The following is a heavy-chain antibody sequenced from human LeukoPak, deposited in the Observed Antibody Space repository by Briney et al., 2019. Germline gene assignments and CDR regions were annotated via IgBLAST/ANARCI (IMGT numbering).Heavy chain of an antibody. D-gene: IGHD2-2*01. CDR2: IYTSGST. CDR3: ARESGDCSSTSCYRDYYYYYMDV. CDR1: GGSISSYY. V-gene: IGHV4-4*07. J-gene: IGHJ6*03. Sequence: SEIPSLTCTVSGGSISSYYWSWIRQPAGKGLEWIGRIYTSGSTNYNPSLKSRVTMSVDTSKNQFSLKLSSVTAADTAVYYCARESGDCSSTSCYRDYYYYYMDVWGKGTTVTISS.